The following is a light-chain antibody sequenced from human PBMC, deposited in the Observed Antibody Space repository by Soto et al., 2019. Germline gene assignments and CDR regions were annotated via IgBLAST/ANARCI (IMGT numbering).Light chain of an antibody. J-gene: IGKJ3*01. CDR3: QQYNSYSRT. V-gene: IGKV1-5*01. CDR1: QSISSW. Sequence: DIQMTQSPSTLSASLGDRVTITCRASQSISSWLAWYQQKPGKAPQLLIYDASSLESGVPSRFSGSGSGTEFTLTISSLQPDDFATYYCQQYNSYSRTFGPGTKVDIK. CDR2: DAS.